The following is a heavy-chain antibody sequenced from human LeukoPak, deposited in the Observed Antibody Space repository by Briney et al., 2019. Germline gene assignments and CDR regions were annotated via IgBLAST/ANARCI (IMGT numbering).Heavy chain of an antibody. Sequence: PSETLSLTCTVSGGSLSSASYYWGWIRQPPGKGLEWIGSIYYSGSTNYNPSLKSRVTISVDTSKNQFSLKLSSVTAADTAVYYCARGDAAAHSGPFDYWGQGTLVTVSS. V-gene: IGHV4-39*07. J-gene: IGHJ4*02. CDR2: IYYSGST. CDR3: ARGDAAAHSGPFDY. CDR1: GGSLSSASYY. D-gene: IGHD2-2*01.